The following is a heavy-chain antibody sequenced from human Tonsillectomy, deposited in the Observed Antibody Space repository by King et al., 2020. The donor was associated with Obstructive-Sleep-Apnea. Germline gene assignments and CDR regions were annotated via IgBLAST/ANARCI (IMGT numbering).Heavy chain of an antibody. Sequence: QLVQSGGGVVQPGGSLRLSCAAAGFTFSSSGMHWVRQAPGKGLGGVAFVRDDGSNKYYVDSVKGRFTSSRDNSKNTLYLQMNSLRVEDTCMYYCATDIYTHSDNPAFDYWGQGTLVTVSS. D-gene: IGHD2-2*02. V-gene: IGHV3-30*02. CDR1: GFTFSSSG. J-gene: IGHJ4*02. CDR3: ATDIYTHSDNPAFDY. CDR2: VRDDGSNK.